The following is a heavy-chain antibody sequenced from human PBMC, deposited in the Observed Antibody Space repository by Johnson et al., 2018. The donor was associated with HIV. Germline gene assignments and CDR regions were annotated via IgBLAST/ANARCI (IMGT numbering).Heavy chain of an antibody. J-gene: IGHJ3*02. Sequence: VQLVESGGGVVQPGRSLRLSCAASGFTFSSYWMHWVRQAPGKGLVWVSVIYSGGTTYYVDSVKGRFTISRDNSKHTLYLQMNSLRAEDTAVYYCAREAVPRGLQSAFGGAFNDAFDMWGQGTMVTVSS. CDR2: IYSGGTT. V-gene: IGHV3-66*01. CDR3: AREAVPRGLQSAFGGAFNDAFDM. D-gene: IGHD3-16*01. CDR1: GFTFSSYW.